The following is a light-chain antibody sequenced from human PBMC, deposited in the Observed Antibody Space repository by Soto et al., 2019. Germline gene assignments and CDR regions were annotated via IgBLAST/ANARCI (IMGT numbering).Light chain of an antibody. CDR1: TSNIGSNI. Sequence: QPVLTQPPSASGTPGQRVTISCSGSTSNIGSNIVNWYQQVPGTAPKLLIYSINQRPSGVPDRFSGSKSGTSASLAISGLQSEDEADYYCAAWDDSLNGWVFGGGTQLTVL. J-gene: IGLJ3*02. CDR3: AAWDDSLNGWV. V-gene: IGLV1-44*01. CDR2: SIN.